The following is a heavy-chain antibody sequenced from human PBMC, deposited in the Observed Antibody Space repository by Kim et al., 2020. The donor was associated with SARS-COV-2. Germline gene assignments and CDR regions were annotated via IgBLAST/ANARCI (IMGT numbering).Heavy chain of an antibody. J-gene: IGHJ3*02. CDR2: IYYSGST. CDR1: GGSISSYY. Sequence: SETLSLTCTVSGGSISSYYWSWIRQPPGKGLEWIGYIYYSGSTNYNPSLKSRVTISVDTSKNQFSLKLSSVTAADTAVYYCARHLLSSGVDAFDIWGQGTMVTVSS. V-gene: IGHV4-59*08. D-gene: IGHD3-10*01. CDR3: ARHLLSSGVDAFDI.